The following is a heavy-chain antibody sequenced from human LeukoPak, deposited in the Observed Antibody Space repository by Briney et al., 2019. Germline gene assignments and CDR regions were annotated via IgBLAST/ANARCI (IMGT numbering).Heavy chain of an antibody. V-gene: IGHV4-34*01. D-gene: IGHD6-13*01. CDR1: GGSFSGYY. J-gene: IGHJ4*02. Sequence: PSETLSLTCAVYGGSFSGYYWSWIRQPPGKGLEWIGEINHSGSTNYNPSLKSRVTISVDTSKNQFSLKLSSVTAADTAAYYCARRIAAAGVYYFDYWGQGTLVTVSS. CDR3: ARRIAAAGVYYFDY. CDR2: INHSGST.